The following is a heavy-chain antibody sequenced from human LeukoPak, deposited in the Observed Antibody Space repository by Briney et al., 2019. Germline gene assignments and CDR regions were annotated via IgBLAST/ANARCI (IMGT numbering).Heavy chain of an antibody. CDR3: VRDRAYSTFDY. D-gene: IGHD2/OR15-2a*01. J-gene: IGHJ4*01. CDR2: INEDGSVE. V-gene: IGHV3-7*01. Sequence: GGSLRLSCTASGFSFSRSWLCCVRQAPGKGLEWLSNINEDGSVENYEASVKGRFTISRDNAKNSVYLEINALGAEDTALYFCVRDRAYSTFDYWGHGTQVTVSS. CDR1: GFSFSRSW.